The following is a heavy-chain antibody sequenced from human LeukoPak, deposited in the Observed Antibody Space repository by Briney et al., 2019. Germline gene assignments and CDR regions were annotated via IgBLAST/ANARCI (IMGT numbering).Heavy chain of an antibody. CDR1: GGSIRSYY. CDR2: IYYSGST. CDR3: ARQTMVATFDY. D-gene: IGHD5-12*01. J-gene: IGHJ4*02. Sequence: SETLSLTCTVSGGSIRSYYWSWIRQPPGKGPEWIGYIYYSGSTNYNPSLKSRVTISEDTSKNQFSLKLSSVTAADTAVYYCARQTMVATFDYWGQGTLVTVSS. V-gene: IGHV4-59*08.